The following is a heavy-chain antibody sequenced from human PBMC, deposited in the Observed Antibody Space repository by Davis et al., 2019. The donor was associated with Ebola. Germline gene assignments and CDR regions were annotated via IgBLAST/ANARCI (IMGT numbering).Heavy chain of an antibody. D-gene: IGHD2-2*01. Sequence: GSLRLSCAVYGGSFSGYYWSWIRQPPGKGLEWNGYIYYSGSTNYNPSLRSRVTISVDTSKNQFSLKLSSVTAADTAVYYCAREGGGYCSSNSCYPEAHDAFDIWGQGTMVTVSS. V-gene: IGHV4-59*01. CDR1: GGSFSGYY. J-gene: IGHJ3*02. CDR2: IYYSGST. CDR3: AREGGGYCSSNSCYPEAHDAFDI.